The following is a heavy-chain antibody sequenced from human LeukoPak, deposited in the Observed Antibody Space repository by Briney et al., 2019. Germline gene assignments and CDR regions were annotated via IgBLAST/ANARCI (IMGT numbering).Heavy chain of an antibody. J-gene: IGHJ4*02. CDR2: ISYDGSNK. CDR1: GFIFSSYA. V-gene: IGHV3-30*04. D-gene: IGHD6-13*01. Sequence: GGSLRLSCAASGFIFSSYAMHWVRQAPGKGLEWVAVISYDGSNKYYADSVKGRFTISRDNSKNTLYLQMNSLKAEDTAVYYCARDGASSWFSYYFDYWGQGTLVTVSS. CDR3: ARDGASSWFSYYFDY.